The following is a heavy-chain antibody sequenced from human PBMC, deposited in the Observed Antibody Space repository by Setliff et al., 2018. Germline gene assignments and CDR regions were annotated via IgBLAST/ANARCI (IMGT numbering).Heavy chain of an antibody. CDR1: GYTFTGYY. Sequence: ASVKVSCKASGYTFTGYYMHWVRQAPGQGLEWMGWINPNSGGTNYAQKFQGRVTMTRDTSISTAYMELSRLRSDDTAVYYCARFYWRGGAFDIWGQGTTVTVSS. CDR2: INPNSGGT. J-gene: IGHJ3*02. CDR3: ARFYWRGGAFDI. D-gene: IGHD2-15*01. V-gene: IGHV1-2*02.